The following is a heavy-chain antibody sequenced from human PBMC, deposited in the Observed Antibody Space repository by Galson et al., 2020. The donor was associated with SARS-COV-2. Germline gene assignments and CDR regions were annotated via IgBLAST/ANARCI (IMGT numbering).Heavy chain of an antibody. J-gene: IGHJ4*02. CDR1: GGSISSGSYY. Sequence: SETLSLTCTVSGGSISSGSYYWSWIRQPAGKGLEWIGHIYTSGSTSYNPSLKSRVTFSVDTSKNQFSLKLGSVTAADTAVYYCAKQWGSSILGATMGYFDYWGQGTLVTVSS. CDR3: AKQWGSSILGATMGYFDY. CDR2: IYTSGST. D-gene: IGHD1-26*01. V-gene: IGHV4-61*09.